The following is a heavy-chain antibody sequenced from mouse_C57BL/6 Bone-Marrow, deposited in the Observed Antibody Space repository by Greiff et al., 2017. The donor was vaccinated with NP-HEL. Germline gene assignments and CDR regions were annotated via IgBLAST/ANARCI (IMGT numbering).Heavy chain of an antibody. J-gene: IGHJ2*01. CDR2: ISDGGSYT. V-gene: IGHV5-4*03. D-gene: IGHD2-1*01. Sequence: EVMLVESGGGLVKPGGSLKLSCAASGFTFSSYAMSWVRQTPEKRLEWVATISDGGSYTYYPDNVKGRFTISRDNAKNNLYLQMSHLKSEDTAMYYCARGGIYYGNGYFDYWGQGTTLTVSS. CDR1: GFTFSSYA. CDR3: ARGGIYYGNGYFDY.